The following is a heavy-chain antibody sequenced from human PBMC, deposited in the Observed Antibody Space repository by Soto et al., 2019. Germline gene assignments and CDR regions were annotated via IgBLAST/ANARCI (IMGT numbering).Heavy chain of an antibody. CDR1: GGTFRIYG. V-gene: IGHV1-69*12. CDR3: ARHLWRDPDSSSTCCYYTWFDP. J-gene: IGHJ5*02. Sequence: QVQLVQSGAEVKKPGSSVKVSCTASGGTFRIYGISWVRQAPGQGLEWMGGIIPIFGTPNYAQKFQGRVKIIADESTSTPCRELGSRGSEDTAVYYSARHLWRDPDSSSTCCYYTWFDPWGQGTLVTVSS. CDR2: IIPIFGTP. D-gene: IGHD2-2*01.